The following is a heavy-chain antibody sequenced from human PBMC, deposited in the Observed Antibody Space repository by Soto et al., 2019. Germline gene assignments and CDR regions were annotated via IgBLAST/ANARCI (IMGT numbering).Heavy chain of an antibody. CDR1: GYTFTGYY. Sequence: ASVKVSCKASGYTFTGYYMHWVRQAPGQGLEWMGWINPNSGGTNYAQKFQGRVTMTRDTSISTAYMELSRLRSDDTAVYYCARDPHPTILWLGELSLYGMDVWGQGTTVTVSS. CDR3: ARDPHPTILWLGELSLYGMDV. V-gene: IGHV1-2*02. D-gene: IGHD3-10*01. CDR2: INPNSGGT. J-gene: IGHJ6*02.